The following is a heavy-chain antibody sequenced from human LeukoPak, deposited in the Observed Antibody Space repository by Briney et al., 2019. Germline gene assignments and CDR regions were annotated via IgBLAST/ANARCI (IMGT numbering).Heavy chain of an antibody. V-gene: IGHV4-4*07. CDR1: GVSISSYY. J-gene: IGHJ4*02. CDR2: IYISGST. CDR3: ARTGGYDYHIDH. D-gene: IGHD5-12*01. Sequence: SETLSLTCSVSGVSISSYYWSWVRQTAGKGLEWIGRIYISGSTNYNPSLNSRVTMSIDTSKNQFSLKLTSVTAADTGVYYCARTGGYDYHIDHWGQGTQVTVSS.